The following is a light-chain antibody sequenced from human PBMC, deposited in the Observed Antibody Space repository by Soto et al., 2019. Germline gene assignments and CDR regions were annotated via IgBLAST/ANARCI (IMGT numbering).Light chain of an antibody. Sequence: QSALTQPASVSGSPGQSITISCTGTNGDVGGYNYVSWYQQYPGKAPKLMIYNVGDRPSGVSGRVAGSNSGSTASLTISGRQAEDEADYYCTSYTSTNALVFGGGTKLTVL. CDR1: NGDVGGYNY. CDR3: TSYTSTNALV. CDR2: NVG. V-gene: IGLV2-14*03. J-gene: IGLJ2*01.